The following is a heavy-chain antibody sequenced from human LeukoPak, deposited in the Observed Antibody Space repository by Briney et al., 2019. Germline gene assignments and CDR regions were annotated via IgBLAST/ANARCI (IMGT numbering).Heavy chain of an antibody. CDR1: GYTFTGYY. D-gene: IGHD5-24*01. Sequence: GASVKVSCKASGYTFTGYYMHWVRQAPGQGLEWMGWINPNSGGTNYAQKFQGWVTMTSDTSISTAYMELSRLRSDDTAVYYCARGGGRLLQSEWDYWGQGTLVTVSS. J-gene: IGHJ4*02. CDR2: INPNSGGT. V-gene: IGHV1-2*04. CDR3: ARGGGRLLQSEWDY.